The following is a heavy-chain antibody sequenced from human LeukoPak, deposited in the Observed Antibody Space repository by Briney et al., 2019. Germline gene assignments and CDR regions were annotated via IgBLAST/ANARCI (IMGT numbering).Heavy chain of an antibody. D-gene: IGHD6-6*01. J-gene: IGHJ5*02. CDR3: ARGLVARWFDP. CDR2: INHSGST. CDR1: GGSSSGYY. V-gene: IGHV4-34*01. Sequence: SETLSLTCAVYGGSSSGYYWSWIRQPPGKGLEWIGGINHSGSTNYNPSLKSRVTISVDTSKNQFSLKLSSVTAADTAVYYCARGLVARWFDPWGQGTLVTVSS.